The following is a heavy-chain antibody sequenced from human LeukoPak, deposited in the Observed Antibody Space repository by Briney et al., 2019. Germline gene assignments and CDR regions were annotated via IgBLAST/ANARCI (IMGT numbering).Heavy chain of an antibody. CDR2: IKEDGSEK. D-gene: IGHD1-26*01. Sequence: GGSLRLSCAASGFTFSSYWMSWVRQAPGKGLEWVANIKEDGSEKHYVDSVKGRFTISRDNAKNSLYLQMNSLRAEDTAIYYCARGGSDVTVGYWGQGTLVTVSS. V-gene: IGHV3-7*01. J-gene: IGHJ4*02. CDR1: GFTFSSYW. CDR3: ARGGSDVTVGY.